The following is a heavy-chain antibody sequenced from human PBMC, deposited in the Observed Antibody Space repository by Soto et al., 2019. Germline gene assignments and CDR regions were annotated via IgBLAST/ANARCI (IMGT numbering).Heavy chain of an antibody. V-gene: IGHV3-33*01. CDR3: TRWGVRSDGVFDV. J-gene: IGHJ6*02. Sequence: VQLVGSGGGVVQPGTSLRLSCEASGFTFSYYGMNWVRQAPGKGLEWVTVIWSDGKKKYYADSVRGRFTISSGNSKNMVYLHINRLGTEDTAVYYCTRWGVRSDGVFDVWGQGTTITVSS. D-gene: IGHD3-10*01. CDR2: IWSDGKKK. CDR1: GFTFSYYG.